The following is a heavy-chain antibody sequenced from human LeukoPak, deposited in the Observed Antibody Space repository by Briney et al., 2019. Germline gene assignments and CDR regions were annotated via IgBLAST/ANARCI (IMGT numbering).Heavy chain of an antibody. CDR3: AREYYDFWSGPPPYHFDY. CDR1: GFTFSSYW. CDR2: IKQDGSEK. D-gene: IGHD3-3*01. V-gene: IGHV3-7*01. Sequence: GGSLRLSCAASGFTFSSYWMSWVRQAPGKGLEWVANIKQDGSEKYYVDSVKGRFTISRDNAKNSLYLQMNSLRAEDTAVYYCAREYYDFWSGPPPYHFDYWGQGTLVTVSS. J-gene: IGHJ4*02.